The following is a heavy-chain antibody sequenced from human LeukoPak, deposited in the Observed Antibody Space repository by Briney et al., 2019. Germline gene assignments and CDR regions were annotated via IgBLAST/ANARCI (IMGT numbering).Heavy chain of an antibody. J-gene: IGHJ5*01. D-gene: IGHD6-13*01. CDR2: ISLSSSSI. CDR1: GFTFSNYN. V-gene: IGHV3-48*01. CDR3: AREPTYSSSWYTTCDS. Sequence: GGSLRLSCAASGFTFSNYNMNWVRQAPGKGLEWVSYISLSSSSIYYADSVKGRFTISRDNAKNSLYLQMNSLRAEDTAVYYCAREPTYSSSWYTTCDSWGQGTLVTVSS.